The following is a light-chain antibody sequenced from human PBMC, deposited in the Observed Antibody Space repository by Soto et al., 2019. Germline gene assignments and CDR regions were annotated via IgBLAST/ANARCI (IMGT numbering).Light chain of an antibody. V-gene: IGKV3-15*01. CDR1: QSVSSN. J-gene: IGKJ1*01. Sequence: EIVMTQSPATLSVSPGERATLSCRASQSVSSNLAWYQQKPGQAPRLLIYGASTRAIDMPGRFSGRGSGTEFTLTISSLQSEDFATYYCQHYNSYSEAFGQGTKVDIK. CDR3: QHYNSYSEA. CDR2: GAS.